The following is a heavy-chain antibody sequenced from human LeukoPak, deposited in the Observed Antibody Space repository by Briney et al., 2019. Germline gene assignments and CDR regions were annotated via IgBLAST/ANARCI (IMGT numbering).Heavy chain of an antibody. CDR2: IYYSGST. CDR3: ARAGGYLGYMDV. D-gene: IGHD5-18*01. CDR1: GGSISSYY. V-gene: IGHV4-59*01. J-gene: IGHJ6*03. Sequence: SETLSLTCTMSGGSISSYYWSWIRQPPGKGLEWIGYIYYSGSTNYNPSLKSRVTISIDTSQNQFSLKLSSVTAADTAVYYCARAGGYLGYMDVWGKGTTVTISS.